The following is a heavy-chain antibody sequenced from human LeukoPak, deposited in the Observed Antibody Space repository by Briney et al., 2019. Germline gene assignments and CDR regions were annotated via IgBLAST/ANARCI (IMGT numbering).Heavy chain of an antibody. Sequence: SETLSLTCTVSGGSISSYYWSWIRQPPGKGLEWIGEINHSGSTNYNPSLKSRVTISVDTSKNQFSLKLSSVTAADTAVYYCARTTMVRGTYYMDVWGKGTTVTISS. CDR1: GGSISSYY. CDR3: ARTTMVRGTYYMDV. CDR2: INHSGST. D-gene: IGHD3-10*01. J-gene: IGHJ6*03. V-gene: IGHV4-34*01.